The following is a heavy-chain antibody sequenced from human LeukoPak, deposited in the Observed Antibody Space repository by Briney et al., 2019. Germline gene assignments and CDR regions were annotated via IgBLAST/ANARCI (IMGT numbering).Heavy chain of an antibody. D-gene: IGHD3-22*01. CDR1: GFTFSSYE. CDR2: ISSSGSTI. CDR3: ARDTLYDSSGYYLDS. J-gene: IGHJ5*01. V-gene: IGHV3-48*03. Sequence: GGSLRLSCAASGFTFSSYEMNWVRQAPGKGLEWVSYISSSGSTIYYADSVKGRFTISRDNAKNSLFLRMNNLRAEDTALYYCARDTLYDSSGYYLDSWGQGTLVTVSS.